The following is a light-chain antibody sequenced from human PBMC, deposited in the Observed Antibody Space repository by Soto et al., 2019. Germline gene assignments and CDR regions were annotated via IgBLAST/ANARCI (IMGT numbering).Light chain of an antibody. J-gene: IGLJ2*01. V-gene: IGLV2-14*01. CDR1: SSDVGGYNY. CDR3: TSYTSSSTVV. Sequence: QSALTQPASVSGSPGQSITISCTGTSSDVGGYNYVSWYQQHPGKAPKVMIYDVSKRRSGVSNRFSGSKSGNTASLTISGLQAEDEADYYCTSYTSSSTVVFGGGTKLTVL. CDR2: DVS.